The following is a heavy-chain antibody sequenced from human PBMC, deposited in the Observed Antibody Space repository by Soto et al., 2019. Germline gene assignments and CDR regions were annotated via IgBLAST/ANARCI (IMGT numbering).Heavy chain of an antibody. CDR3: ARDRDYDFWSGYYYYYYGMDV. Sequence: GASGKVSCKASGYTFTSYGISWVRQSPGQGLEWMGWISAYNGNTNYAQKLQGRVTMTTDTSTSTAYMELRSLRSDDTAVYYCARDRDYDFWSGYYYYYYGMDVWGQGTTVTVSS. D-gene: IGHD3-3*01. V-gene: IGHV1-18*01. CDR2: ISAYNGNT. CDR1: GYTFTSYG. J-gene: IGHJ6*02.